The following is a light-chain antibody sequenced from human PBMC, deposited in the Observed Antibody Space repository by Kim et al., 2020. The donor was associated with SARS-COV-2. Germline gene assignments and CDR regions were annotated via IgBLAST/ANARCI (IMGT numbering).Light chain of an antibody. CDR1: QSVSSSH. CDR2: NAS. CDR3: QQYGSSPRT. J-gene: IGKJ1*01. V-gene: IGKV3-20*01. Sequence: PGERATRSCRASQSVSSSHLAWYQQKPGQAPRLLLNNASNRATGLPVRFRVSGYGTDFTLTISRVEPDDFAVYYCQQYGSSPRTFGQGTKGVIK.